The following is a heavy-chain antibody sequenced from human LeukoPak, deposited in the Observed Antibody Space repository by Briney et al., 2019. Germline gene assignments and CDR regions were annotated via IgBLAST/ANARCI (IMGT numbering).Heavy chain of an antibody. J-gene: IGHJ5*02. V-gene: IGHV4-39*01. CDR3: ARNDYGDYFYWFDP. Sequence: SETLSLTCTVSGSSISSSSYYWGWIRQPPGKGLEWIGSIYYSGSTYYNPSLKSRVTISVDTSKNQFSLKLSSVTAADTAVYYCARNDYGDYFYWFDPWGQGTLVTVSS. CDR2: IYYSGST. CDR1: GSSISSSSYY. D-gene: IGHD4-17*01.